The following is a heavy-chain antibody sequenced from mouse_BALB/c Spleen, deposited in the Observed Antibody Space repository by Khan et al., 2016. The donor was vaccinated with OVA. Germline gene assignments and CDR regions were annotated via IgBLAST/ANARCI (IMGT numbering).Heavy chain of an antibody. CDR1: GYTFTNYV. Sequence: QIQLVQSGPELKKPGETVKISCKASGYTFTNYVMNWVKQSPGKGLKWMGWINTYTREPTYADDFKGRLAFSLETSASTAYLQIHSLKNEDTATYFCARFHGGYWGQGTTLTVSS. V-gene: IGHV9-3-1*01. CDR3: ARFHGGY. CDR2: INTYTREP. J-gene: IGHJ2*01.